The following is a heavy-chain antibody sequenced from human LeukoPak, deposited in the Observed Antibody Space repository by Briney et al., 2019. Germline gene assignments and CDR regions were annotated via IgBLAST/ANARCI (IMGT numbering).Heavy chain of an antibody. CDR2: INPNSGGT. J-gene: IGHJ5*02. CDR3: ARVLYSGYDYVWFDP. V-gene: IGHV1-2*02. D-gene: IGHD5-12*01. CDR1: GYSFTSHY. Sequence: VASVKVSCKASGYSFTSHYMHWVRQAPGQGLEWMVWINPNSGGTNYAQKFQGRVTMTRDTSISTAYMELSRLRSDDTAVYYCARVLYSGYDYVWFDPWGQGTLVTVSS.